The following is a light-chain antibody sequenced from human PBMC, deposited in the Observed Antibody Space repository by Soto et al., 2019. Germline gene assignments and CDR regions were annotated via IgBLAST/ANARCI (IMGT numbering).Light chain of an antibody. CDR2: EVT. CDR1: SSDVGAYNY. J-gene: IGLJ2*01. Sequence: QSALTQPPSASGSPGQSVTISCTGTSSDVGAYNYVCWYQQHPGKAPKLIISEVTKRPSGVPDRFSGSKSGNTASLTVTGLQAEDQADYYCSAYAGINNPRVFGGGTQLTVL. V-gene: IGLV2-8*01. CDR3: SAYAGINNPRV.